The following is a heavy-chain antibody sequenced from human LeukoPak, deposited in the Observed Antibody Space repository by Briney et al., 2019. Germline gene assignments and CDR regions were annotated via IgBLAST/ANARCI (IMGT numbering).Heavy chain of an antibody. CDR3: ARGRDTAMVTRAPFDY. CDR1: GGTFSSYA. CDR2: IIPIFGTA. D-gene: IGHD5-18*01. J-gene: IGHJ4*02. Sequence: SVKVSFKASGGTFSSYAISWVRQAPGQGLEWMGGIIPIFGTANYAQKFQGRVTITADESTSTAYMELSSLRSEDTAVYYCARGRDTAMVTRAPFDYWGQGTLVTVSS. V-gene: IGHV1-69*13.